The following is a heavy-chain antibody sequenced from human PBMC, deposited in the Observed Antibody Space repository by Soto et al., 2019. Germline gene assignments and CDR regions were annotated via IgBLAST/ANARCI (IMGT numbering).Heavy chain of an antibody. Sequence: GGSLRLSCGASGFTFSNYGMHWVRQAPGKGLEWVAAIAYDGSNKYYADSVKGRFTISRDNSQNTLYLQMNSLRGEDTAVFYCAKDFLAGSCMDVWGQGTTVTVSS. CDR1: GFTFSNYG. D-gene: IGHD6-13*01. CDR2: IAYDGSNK. CDR3: AKDFLAGSCMDV. V-gene: IGHV3-30*18. J-gene: IGHJ6*02.